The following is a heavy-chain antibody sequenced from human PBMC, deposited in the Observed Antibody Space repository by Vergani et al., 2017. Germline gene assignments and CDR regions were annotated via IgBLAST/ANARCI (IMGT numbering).Heavy chain of an antibody. D-gene: IGHD3-10*01. CDR3: AGSGRGFVYYYYMDV. V-gene: IGHV3-20*01. Sequence: EVQLVESGGGVVRPGGSLRLSCAASGFTFDDYGMSWVRQAPGKGLEWVSGINWNGGSTGYADSVKGRFTISRDNAKNSLYLQMNSLRAEDTALYHCAGSGRGFVYYYYMDVWGKGTTVTVSS. CDR2: INWNGGST. J-gene: IGHJ6*03. CDR1: GFTFDDYG.